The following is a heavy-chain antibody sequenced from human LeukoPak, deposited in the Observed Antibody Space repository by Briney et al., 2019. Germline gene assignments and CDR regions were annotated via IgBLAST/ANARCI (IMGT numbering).Heavy chain of an antibody. Sequence: PSETLSLTCTVSGYSITRGYYWGWIRQPPGKGLEWIGEINHSGSTNYNPSLKSRVTISVDTSKNQFSLKLSSVTAADTAVYYCARRRRILGNIVVVPAAALGRYYFDYWGQGTLVTVSS. CDR1: GYSITRGYY. CDR3: ARRRRILGNIVVVPAAALGRYYFDY. D-gene: IGHD2-2*01. V-gene: IGHV4-38-2*02. J-gene: IGHJ4*02. CDR2: INHSGST.